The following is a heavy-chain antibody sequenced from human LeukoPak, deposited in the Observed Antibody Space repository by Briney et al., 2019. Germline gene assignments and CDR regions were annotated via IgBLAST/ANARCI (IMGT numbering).Heavy chain of an antibody. V-gene: IGHV4-4*07. D-gene: IGHD3-22*01. CDR1: GGSISSYY. Sequence: PSEALSLTCTVSGGSISSYYWSWIRQPAGKGLEWIGRIYTSGGTNYNPSLKSRVTMSVDTSKNQFSLKLSSVTAADTAVYYCARDREVGYYDSSGYSLWGQGTMVTVSS. J-gene: IGHJ3*01. CDR3: ARDREVGYYDSSGYSL. CDR2: IYTSGGT.